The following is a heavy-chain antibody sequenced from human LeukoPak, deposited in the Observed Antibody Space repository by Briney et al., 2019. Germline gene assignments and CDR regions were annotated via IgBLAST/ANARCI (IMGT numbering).Heavy chain of an antibody. CDR2: IKSKTDGGTT. J-gene: IGHJ4*02. D-gene: IGHD3-10*01. CDR3: TTLLWFGVTRGDY. V-gene: IGHV3-15*01. Sequence: KPGGSLRLSCSASGFTFSDYFMTWVRQAPGKGLEWVGRIKSKTDGGTTDYAAPVKGRFTISRDDSKNTLYPQMNSLKTEDTAVYYCTTLLWFGVTRGDYWGQGTLVTVSS. CDR1: GFTFSDYF.